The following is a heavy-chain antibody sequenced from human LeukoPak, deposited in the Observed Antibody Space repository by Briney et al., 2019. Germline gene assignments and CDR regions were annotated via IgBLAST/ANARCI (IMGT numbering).Heavy chain of an antibody. V-gene: IGHV4-59*08. CDR1: GGSISSCY. J-gene: IGHJ3*02. CDR2: IYYSGST. D-gene: IGHD3-22*01. Sequence: PSETLSLTCTVSGGSISSCYWSWIRQPPGKGLEWIGYIYYSGSTNYNPSLKSRVTISVDTSKNQFSLKLSSVTAADTAVYYCARPLLYDSRGGDAFDIWGQGTMVTVSS. CDR3: ARPLLYDSRGGDAFDI.